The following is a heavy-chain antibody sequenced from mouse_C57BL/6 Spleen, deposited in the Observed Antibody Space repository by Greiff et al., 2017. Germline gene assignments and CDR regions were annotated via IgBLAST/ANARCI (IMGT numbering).Heavy chain of an antibody. CDR1: GYSFTGYY. Sequence: VQLQQSGPELVKPGASVKISCKASGYSFTGYYMTWVKQSPEKSLEWIGEINPSTGGTTYNQKFKAKATLTVDKSSSTAYMQLKSLTSEDSAVYYCARGGYFDYWGQGTTLTVSS. CDR3: ARGGYFDY. J-gene: IGHJ2*01. V-gene: IGHV1-42*01. CDR2: INPSTGGT.